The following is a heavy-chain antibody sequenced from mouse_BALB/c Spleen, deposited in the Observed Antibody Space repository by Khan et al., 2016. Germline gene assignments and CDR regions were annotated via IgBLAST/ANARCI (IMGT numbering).Heavy chain of an antibody. CDR3: ARDYGYYYWYFDD. D-gene: IGHD1-2*01. CDR1: GYSITSDYA. J-gene: IGHJ1*01. Sequence: EVQLVESGPGLVKPSQSLSLTCTVTGYSITSDYAWNWIRQFPGNKLEWMGYISYSGSTNYNPSLKSRISITRDTSKNQFFLQLNSVTTEDTATYYCARDYGYYYWYFDDWGAGTTVTVSS. CDR2: ISYSGST. V-gene: IGHV3-2*02.